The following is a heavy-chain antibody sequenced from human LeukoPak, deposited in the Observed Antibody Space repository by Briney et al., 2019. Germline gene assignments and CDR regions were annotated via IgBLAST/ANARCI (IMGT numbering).Heavy chain of an antibody. Sequence: TLSLTCTVSGGSISSGDYYWSWIRQPPGKALEWLARIDWDDDKYYSTSLKTRLTISKDTSKNQVVLTMTNMDPVDTATYYCARIKEQPYYFDYWGQGTLVTVSS. D-gene: IGHD6-13*01. J-gene: IGHJ4*02. V-gene: IGHV2-70*11. CDR3: ARIKEQPYYFDY. CDR2: IDWDDDK. CDR1: GGSISSGDYY.